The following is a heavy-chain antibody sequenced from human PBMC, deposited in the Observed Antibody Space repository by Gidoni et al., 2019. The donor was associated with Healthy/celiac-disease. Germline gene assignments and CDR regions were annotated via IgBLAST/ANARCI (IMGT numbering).Heavy chain of an antibody. CDR2: INPNSGGT. CDR3: ARWAWFGEFVDAFDI. D-gene: IGHD3-10*01. CDR1: GSTFTGYY. V-gene: IGHV1-2*02. J-gene: IGHJ3*02. Sequence: QVQLVQSGAEVKTPGASVKVSCKASGSTFTGYYIHWVRQAPGQGLEWMGWINPNSGGTNYAQKFQGRVTMTRDTSLSIAYMELSRLRSDDTAVYYCARWAWFGEFVDAFDIWGQGTMVTVSS.